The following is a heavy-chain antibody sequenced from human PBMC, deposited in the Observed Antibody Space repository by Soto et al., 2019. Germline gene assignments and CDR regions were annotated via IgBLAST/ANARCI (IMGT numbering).Heavy chain of an antibody. D-gene: IGHD2-8*01. CDR2: IYYSGST. V-gene: IGHV4-59*01. CDR1: GGSISSYY. CDR3: ARSLYCTNGVCYTGPTY. J-gene: IGHJ4*02. Sequence: SETLSLTCTVSGGSISSYYWSWIRQPPGKGLEWIGYIYYSGSTNYNPPLKSRVTISVDTSKNQFSLKLSSVTAADTAVYYCARSLYCTNGVCYTGPTYWGQGTLVTVSS.